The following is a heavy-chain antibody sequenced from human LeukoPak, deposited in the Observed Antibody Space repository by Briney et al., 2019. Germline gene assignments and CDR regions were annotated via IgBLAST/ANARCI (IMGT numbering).Heavy chain of an antibody. V-gene: IGHV3-30-3*01. D-gene: IGHD2-15*01. J-gene: IGHJ6*02. CDR3: ARAKKGTRYCSGGSCYGMDV. Sequence: PGGSLRLSFAASGFTFSSYAMHWVRPPPGRGLEGVAVISYDGSNKYYADSVKGRFTITRDNSKSTLYLQMNSLRAEDRAVYYCARAKKGTRYCSGGSCYGMDVCGRGTTVTVSS. CDR2: ISYDGSNK. CDR1: GFTFSSYA.